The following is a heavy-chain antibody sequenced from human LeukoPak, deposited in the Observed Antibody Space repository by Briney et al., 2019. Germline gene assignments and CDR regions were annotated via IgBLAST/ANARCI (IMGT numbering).Heavy chain of an antibody. Sequence: PGGSVRLFCAASGFTFRSYEMNWVRQAPGKGPEWVSYISSSGSTIYYADSVKARFTISRDNAKNSLYLQMNNLRAEDTAVYYCATYTQHVGAPGGADYWGLGTLVTVSS. CDR2: ISSSGSTI. J-gene: IGHJ4*02. CDR1: GFTFRSYE. CDR3: ATYTQHVGAPGGADY. V-gene: IGHV3-48*03. D-gene: IGHD2-8*02.